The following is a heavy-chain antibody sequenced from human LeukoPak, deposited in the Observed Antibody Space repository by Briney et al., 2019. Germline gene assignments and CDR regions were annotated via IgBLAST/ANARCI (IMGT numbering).Heavy chain of an antibody. CDR2: IKQDGSEK. V-gene: IGHV3-7*03. J-gene: IGHJ4*02. CDR3: ASLGGRITIFGVVTKSNRLDY. Sequence: GGSLRLSCAASGFTFSSYWMSWVRQAPGKGLEWVANIKQDGSEKYYVDSVKGRFTISRDNSKNTLYLQMNSLRAEDTAVYYCASLGGRITIFGVVTKSNRLDYWGQGTLVTVSS. CDR1: GFTFSSYW. D-gene: IGHD3-3*01.